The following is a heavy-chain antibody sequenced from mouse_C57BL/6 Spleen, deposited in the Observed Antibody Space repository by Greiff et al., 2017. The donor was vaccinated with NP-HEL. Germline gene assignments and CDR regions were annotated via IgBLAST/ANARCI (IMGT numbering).Heavy chain of an antibody. CDR3: AREEYGYDEDYAMDY. CDR2: IDPATGGT. D-gene: IGHD2-2*01. CDR1: GYTFTDYE. Sequence: VQLQPSGAELVRPGASVTLSCKASGYTFTDYEMHWVKQTPVHGLAWIGAIDPATGGTAYNQKFKGKAILTADKSYSTAYMELRSLTSDDSAVYYWAREEYGYDEDYAMDYWGQGTSVTVSS. V-gene: IGHV1-15*01. J-gene: IGHJ4*01.